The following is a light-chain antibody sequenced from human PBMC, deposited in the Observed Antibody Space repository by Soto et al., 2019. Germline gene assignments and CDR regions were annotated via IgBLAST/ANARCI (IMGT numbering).Light chain of an antibody. CDR3: ETWDSSLSGVV. V-gene: IGLV1-51*01. CDR2: DNK. J-gene: IGLJ2*01. CDR1: TSNIGNNY. Sequence: QSVLTQPPSVSAAPGQKVTISCSGSTSNIGNNYVSWYQQLPGTAPKLLIYDNKKRPSGIPDRFSGSKSGTSGTLDITGLQTGDEADYYCETWDSSLSGVVFGGGTKVTVL.